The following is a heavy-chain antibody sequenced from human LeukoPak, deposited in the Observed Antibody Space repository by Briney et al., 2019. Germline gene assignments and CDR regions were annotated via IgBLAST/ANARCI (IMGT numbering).Heavy chain of an antibody. CDR1: GYTFTDYY. Sequence: ASVKVSCKASGYTFTDYYMHWVRQAPGQGLEWMGIINPSGGSTSYAQKFQGRVTMTRDMSTSTVYMELSSLRSEDTAVYYCARELYDYVWGSYPDYWGQGTLVTVSS. J-gene: IGHJ4*02. V-gene: IGHV1-46*01. CDR2: INPSGGST. D-gene: IGHD3-16*02. CDR3: ARELYDYVWGSYPDY.